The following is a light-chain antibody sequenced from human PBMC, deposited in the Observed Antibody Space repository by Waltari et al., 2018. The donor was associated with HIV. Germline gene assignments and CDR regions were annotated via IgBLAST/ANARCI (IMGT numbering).Light chain of an antibody. CDR2: EVS. Sequence: QSDLTQPPSASGSHGQSVTIYCTGPSSDVGGYKFDAWYQQHPGKAPKLMTYEVSKRPSGVPVRFSGSKSGTTASLTVSGLQSEDEADYYCSSYAGSKIWLFGGGTKLTVL. CDR1: SSDVGGYKF. J-gene: IGLJ3*02. V-gene: IGLV2-8*01. CDR3: SSYAGSKIWL.